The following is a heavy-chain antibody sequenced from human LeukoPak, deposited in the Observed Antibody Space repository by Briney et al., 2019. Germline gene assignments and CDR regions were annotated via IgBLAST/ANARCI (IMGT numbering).Heavy chain of an antibody. V-gene: IGHV3-23*01. CDR1: GFTFSSYA. CDR2: ISGYGDET. CDR3: AKDFGY. Sequence: PGGSLRLSCAASGFTFSSYAMSWVRQAPGKGLEWVSSISGYGDETYYVDSVKGRFTISRDSSKNTLYLQMNSLRVEDTAMYYCAKDFGYWGQGTLVSVSS. J-gene: IGHJ4*02. D-gene: IGHD3-16*01.